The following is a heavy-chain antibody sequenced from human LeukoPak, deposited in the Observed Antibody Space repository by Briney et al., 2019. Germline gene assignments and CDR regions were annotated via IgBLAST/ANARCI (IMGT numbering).Heavy chain of an antibody. D-gene: IGHD4-17*01. J-gene: IGHJ4*02. Sequence: GGTLGLSCAASGFTFSLYGMSWVRQPPGKGLEWASGISGNGSKTFYTRSVRGRFTISRDNSRNTVFLHLDSLRAEDTALYYCARFGDYGEYWGQGTLVTVSS. CDR1: GFTFSLYG. V-gene: IGHV3-23*01. CDR2: ISGNGSKT. CDR3: ARFGDYGEY.